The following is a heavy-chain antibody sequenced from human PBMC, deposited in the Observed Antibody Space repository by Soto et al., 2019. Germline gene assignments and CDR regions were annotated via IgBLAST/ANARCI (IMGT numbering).Heavy chain of an antibody. CDR3: AASRGFYEAMDA. Sequence: QVQLVQSGAEVKKPGSSVKVSCTASGGAFRNYAVSWVRQAPGQGLEWMGAVMPTFGAGVYAQKFQGRLTISADESTNTAYLNVSSLTFGDTAIYYCAASRGFYEAMDAWGQGTTLTVSS. J-gene: IGHJ6*02. CDR2: VMPTFGAG. V-gene: IGHV1-69*01. D-gene: IGHD3-22*01. CDR1: GGAFRNYA.